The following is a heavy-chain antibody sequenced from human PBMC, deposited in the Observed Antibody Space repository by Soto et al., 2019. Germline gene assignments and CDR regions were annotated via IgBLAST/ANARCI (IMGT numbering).Heavy chain of an antibody. J-gene: IGHJ6*03. Sequence: SSETLSLTCAVYGGSFSGYYWSWIRQPPGKGLEWIGEINHSGSTNYNPSLKSRVTISVDTSKNQFSLKLSSVTAADTAVYYCARARITGTPNYYYYMDVWGKGTTVT. CDR1: GGSFSGYY. CDR2: INHSGST. CDR3: ARARITGTPNYYYYMDV. D-gene: IGHD1-7*01. V-gene: IGHV4-34*01.